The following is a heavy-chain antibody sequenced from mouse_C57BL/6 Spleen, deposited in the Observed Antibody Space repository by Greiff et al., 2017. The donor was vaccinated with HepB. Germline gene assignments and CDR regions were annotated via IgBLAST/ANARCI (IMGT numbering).Heavy chain of an antibody. CDR2: ISGGGGNT. CDR1: GFTFSSYT. CDR3: ARPLYDYDDAMDY. J-gene: IGHJ4*01. D-gene: IGHD2-4*01. Sequence: EVKVVESGGGLVKPGGSLKLSCAASGFTFSSYTMSWVRQTPEKRLEWVATISGGGGNTYYPDSVKGRFTISRDNAKNTLYLQMSSLRSEDTALYYCARPLYDYDDAMDYWGQGTSVTVSS. V-gene: IGHV5-9*01.